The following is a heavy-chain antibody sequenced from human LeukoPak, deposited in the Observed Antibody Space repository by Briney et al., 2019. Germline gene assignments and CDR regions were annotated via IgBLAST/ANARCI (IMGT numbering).Heavy chain of an antibody. V-gene: IGHV4-34*01. Sequence: PSETLSLTCAVYGGSFGGYYWSWIRQPPGKGLEWIGEINHSGSTNYNPSLKSRVTISVDTSKNQFSLKLSSVTAADTAVYYCAREGVVNYFDYWGQGTLVTVSS. J-gene: IGHJ4*02. CDR1: GGSFGGYY. D-gene: IGHD3-3*01. CDR3: AREGVVNYFDY. CDR2: INHSGST.